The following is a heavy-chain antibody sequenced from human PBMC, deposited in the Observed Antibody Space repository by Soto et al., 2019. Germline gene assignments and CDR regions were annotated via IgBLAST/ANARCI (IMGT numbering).Heavy chain of an antibody. CDR2: LDQDGSER. CDR1: GFTFSTYW. CDR3: VCGGNFFVY. V-gene: IGHV3-7*01. J-gene: IGHJ4*02. Sequence: EVQLVESGGGFVQPGGSLRLSCAASGFTFSTYWMNWVRRPPGKGLEWVANLDQDGSERYYVDSVRGRFTISRDNAKNSLYLQMNSLRAEDTAVYYCVCGGNFFVYWGQGTLVTVSP. D-gene: IGHD3-16*01.